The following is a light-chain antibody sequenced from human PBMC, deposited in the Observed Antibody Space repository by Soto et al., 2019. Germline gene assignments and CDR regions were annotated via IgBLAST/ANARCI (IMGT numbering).Light chain of an antibody. J-gene: IGKJ2*01. CDR1: QSVSSSY. CDR3: QQYGSSPYT. CDR2: GAS. V-gene: IGKV3-20*01. Sequence: EIGLTQSPGTLSLSPGERATLSCRASQSVSSSYLAWYQQKPGQAPRLLLYGASSRATGIPDRFSGSVSGTDFTLTISRLEPEDFAVYYCQQYGSSPYTFGPGTKLEIK.